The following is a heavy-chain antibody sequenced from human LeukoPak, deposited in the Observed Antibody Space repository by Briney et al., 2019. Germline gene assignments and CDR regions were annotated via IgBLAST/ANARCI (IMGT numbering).Heavy chain of an antibody. Sequence: PGGSLRLSCAASGFTFDDYAMHWVRQAPGKGLEWVSLISGDGGSTYYADSVKGRFTFSRDNSKNSLYLQMNSLRTEDTALYYCAKDINPPRRYYGSGSYYNVGRAFDIRGQGTMVTVSS. J-gene: IGHJ3*02. CDR1: GFTFDDYA. CDR3: AKDINPPRRYYGSGSYYNVGRAFDI. CDR2: ISGDGGST. V-gene: IGHV3-43*02. D-gene: IGHD3-10*01.